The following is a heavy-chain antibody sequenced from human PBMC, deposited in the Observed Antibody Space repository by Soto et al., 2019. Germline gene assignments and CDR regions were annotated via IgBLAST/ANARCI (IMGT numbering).Heavy chain of an antibody. CDR3: ARMRYCSGGSCYFDAFDI. V-gene: IGHV3-48*03. D-gene: IGHD2-15*01. CDR2: ISSSGSTI. CDR1: GFTFSSYE. Sequence: GESLKISCAASGFTFSSYEMNWVRQAPGKGLEWVSYISSSGSTIYYADSVKGRFTISRDNAKNSLYLQMNSLRAEDTAVYYCARMRYCSGGSCYFDAFDIWGQGTMVTVSS. J-gene: IGHJ3*02.